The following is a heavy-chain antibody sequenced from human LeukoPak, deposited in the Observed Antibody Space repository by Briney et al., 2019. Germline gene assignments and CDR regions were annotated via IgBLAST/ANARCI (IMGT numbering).Heavy chain of an antibody. V-gene: IGHV1-69*13. CDR3: ARGPITTRSHFDY. CDR2: IIPIFGTA. J-gene: IGHJ4*02. D-gene: IGHD3-22*01. Sequence: ASVKVSCKASGGTFSSYTLSWVRQAPGQGLEWMGGIIPIFGTANYAQKFQGRVTITADESTSTAYMELSSLRSEDTAVYYCARGPITTRSHFDYWGQGTLVTVSS. CDR1: GGTFSSYT.